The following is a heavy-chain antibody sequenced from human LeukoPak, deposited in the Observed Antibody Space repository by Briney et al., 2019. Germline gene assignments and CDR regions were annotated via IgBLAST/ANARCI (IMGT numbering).Heavy chain of an antibody. J-gene: IGHJ4*02. Sequence: SETLSLTCTVSGGSISSSSYYWGWIRQPPGKGLEWIGSIYYSGSTYYNPSLKSRVTISVDTSKNQFSLKLSSVTAADTAVYYCARHPPRRYGGPLDYWGQGTLVTVSS. V-gene: IGHV4-39*01. CDR1: GGSISSSSYY. CDR3: ARHPPRRYGGPLDY. CDR2: IYYSGST. D-gene: IGHD1-14*01.